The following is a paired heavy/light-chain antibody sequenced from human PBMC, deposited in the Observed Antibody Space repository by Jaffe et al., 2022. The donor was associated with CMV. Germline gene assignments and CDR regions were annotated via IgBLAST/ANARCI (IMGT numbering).Heavy chain of an antibody. CDR3: ARHNTLSGNNPRGLNWFDP. D-gene: IGHD1-26*01. Sequence: QLQLQESGPGLVKPSETLSLTCTVSGGSISSSRHFWSWIRQPPGKGLEWIGSIFYHGNTYFNPSLKSRLTISIDTSTNQFSLNLSSVTAADTSIYYCARHNTLSGNNPRGLNWFDPWGQGTLVTVSS. CDR2: IFYHGNT. V-gene: IGHV4-39*01. J-gene: IGHJ5*02. CDR1: GGSISSSRHF.
Light chain of an antibody. CDR2: AAS. CDR1: QSVSSSY. Sequence: EIVLTQSPGTLSLSPGETATLSCGASQSVSSSYLAWYQQKPGQAPRLLIYAASSRATGIPDRFSGSGSGTDFTLNIRRLEPEDFAVYYCQLYGSSPPTWAFGQGTKVEI. CDR3: QLYGSSPPTWA. J-gene: IGKJ1*01. V-gene: IGKV3-20*01.